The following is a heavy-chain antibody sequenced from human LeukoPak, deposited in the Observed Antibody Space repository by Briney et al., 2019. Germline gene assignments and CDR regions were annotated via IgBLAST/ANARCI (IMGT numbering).Heavy chain of an antibody. CDR1: GGSFSGYY. V-gene: IGHV4-34*01. J-gene: IGHJ5*02. Sequence: SETLSLTCAVYGGSFSGYYWSWIRQPPGKGLEWIGEINHSGSTNYNPSLKSRVTISVDTSKNQFSLKLSSVTAADTAVYYCARDGPGNQPPGPFDPWGQGTLVTVSS. CDR2: INHSGST. CDR3: ARDGPGNQPPGPFDP. D-gene: IGHD1-1*01.